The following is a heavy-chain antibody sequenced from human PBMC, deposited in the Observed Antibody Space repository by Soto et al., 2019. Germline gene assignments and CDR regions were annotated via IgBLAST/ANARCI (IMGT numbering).Heavy chain of an antibody. CDR1: GGSISNYY. V-gene: IGHV4-59*01. CDR3: AREGPAYYDSSGYYDY. CDR2: IYYSGST. Sequence: PSETLSLTCTVSGGSISNYYWSWIRQPPGKGLEWIGYIYYSGSTNYNPSLKSRVTISVDTSKNQFSLKLSSVTAADTAVYYCAREGPAYYDSSGYYDYWGQGTLVTVSS. D-gene: IGHD3-22*01. J-gene: IGHJ4*02.